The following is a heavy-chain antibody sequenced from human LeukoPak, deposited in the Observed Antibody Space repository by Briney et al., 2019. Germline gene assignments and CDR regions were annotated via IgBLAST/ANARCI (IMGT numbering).Heavy chain of an antibody. Sequence: GRSLRLSCVVSGFTFSNYGFHWVRQAPGKGLEWVAVTRFDGSNKEYADSVKGRFTISRDNSKKTLYLQMNSLRAEDTAVYYCGTALLRASTYMDVWGKGTTVTVSS. CDR1: GFTFSNYG. CDR2: TRFDGSNK. V-gene: IGHV3-33*01. D-gene: IGHD3-10*01. CDR3: GTALLRASTYMDV. J-gene: IGHJ6*03.